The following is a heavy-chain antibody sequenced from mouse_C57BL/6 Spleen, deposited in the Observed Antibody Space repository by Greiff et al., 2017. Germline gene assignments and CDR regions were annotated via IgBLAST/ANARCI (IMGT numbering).Heavy chain of an antibody. D-gene: IGHD2-3*01. Sequence: ESGPGLVKPSQSLSLTCSVTGYSITSGYYWNWIRQFPGNKLEWMGYISYDGSNNYNPSLKNRISITRDTSKNQFFLKLNSVTTEDTATYYCARDRADGYYAYWGQGTLVTVSA. J-gene: IGHJ3*01. CDR1: GYSITSGYY. CDR2: ISYDGSN. V-gene: IGHV3-6*01. CDR3: ARDRADGYYAY.